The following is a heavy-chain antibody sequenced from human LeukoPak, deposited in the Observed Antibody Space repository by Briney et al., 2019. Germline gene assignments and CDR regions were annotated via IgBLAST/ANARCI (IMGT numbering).Heavy chain of an antibody. Sequence: GGSLRLSCAASGFTFSDYYMSWIRQAPGKGLEWVSYISSSGSTIYYTDSVRGRFTISWDNAKNSLFLQMNSLRAEDTAVYYCARSETMITFGGVTNFDYWGQGTLVTVSS. J-gene: IGHJ4*02. V-gene: IGHV3-11*04. CDR1: GFTFSDYY. CDR2: ISSSGSTI. CDR3: ARSETMITFGGVTNFDY. D-gene: IGHD3-16*01.